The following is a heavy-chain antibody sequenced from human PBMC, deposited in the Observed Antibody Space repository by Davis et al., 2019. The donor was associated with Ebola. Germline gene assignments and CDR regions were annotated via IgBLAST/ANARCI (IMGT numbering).Heavy chain of an antibody. J-gene: IGHJ6*02. D-gene: IGHD6-13*01. CDR3: AGTSSSWATYGMDV. Sequence: SETLSLTCTVSGGSISSGDYYWSWIRQSPGKGLEWIGYIYYSGSTYYNPSLKSRVTISVDTSKNQFSLKLSSVTAADTAVYYCAGTSSSWATYGMDVWGQGTTVTVSS. CDR1: GGSISSGDYY. CDR2: IYYSGST. V-gene: IGHV4-30-4*01.